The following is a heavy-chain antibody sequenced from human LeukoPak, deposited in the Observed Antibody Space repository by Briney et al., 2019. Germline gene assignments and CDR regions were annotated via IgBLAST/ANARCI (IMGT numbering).Heavy chain of an antibody. J-gene: IGHJ5*02. D-gene: IGHD3-9*01. CDR3: ARGSTYYDILTGYYRLTVNWFDP. CDR1: GGSISSSNW. Sequence: PSETLSLTCAVSGGSISSSNWWSWVRQPPGKGLEWIGEIYHSGSTNYNPSLKSRVTISVDKSKNQFSLKLSSVTAADTAVYYCARGSTYYDILTGYYRLTVNWFDPWGQGTLVTVSS. V-gene: IGHV4-4*02. CDR2: IYHSGST.